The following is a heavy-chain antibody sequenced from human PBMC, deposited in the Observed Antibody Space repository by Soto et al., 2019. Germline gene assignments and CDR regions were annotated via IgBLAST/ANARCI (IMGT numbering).Heavy chain of an antibody. J-gene: IGHJ6*02. CDR3: ARYCSSTSCEYYYYGMDV. V-gene: IGHV1-69*06. CDR2: IIPIFGTA. Sequence: QVQLVQSGAEVKKPGSSMKVSCKASGGTFSSYAISWVRQAPGQGLEWMGGIIPIFGTANYAQKFQGRVTITADKSTSTAYMELSSLRSEDTAVYYCARYCSSTSCEYYYYGMDVWGQGTTVTVSS. D-gene: IGHD2-2*01. CDR1: GGTFSSYA.